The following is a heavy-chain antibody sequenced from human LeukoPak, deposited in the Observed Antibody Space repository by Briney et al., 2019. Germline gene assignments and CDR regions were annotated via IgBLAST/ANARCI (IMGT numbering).Heavy chain of an antibody. Sequence: GGSLRPSCAAPGSTFRTYAMHWGRQAPGKGRGGVAVISYEGSKKYYAHSVKGRFPTPRDSSTNTLYRQITTLRPEDTAVYTCGRVNLVLIVANYFQHWGQGTLVTVSS. D-gene: IGHD2-8*01. CDR3: GRVNLVLIVANYFQH. V-gene: IGHV3-30*04. CDR2: ISYEGSKK. CDR1: GSTFRTYA. J-gene: IGHJ1*01.